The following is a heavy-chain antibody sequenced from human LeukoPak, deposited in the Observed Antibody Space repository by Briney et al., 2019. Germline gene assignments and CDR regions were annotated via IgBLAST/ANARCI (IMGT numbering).Heavy chain of an antibody. CDR2: ISSSSSTI. CDR1: GFTFSSYS. V-gene: IGHV3-48*01. CDR3: ARELSFVVVPAAIHSAFDY. Sequence: GGSLRLSCAASGFTFSSYSMTWVRQAPGKGLEWVSYISSSSSTIYYADSVKGRFTISRDNAKNSLYLQMNSLRAEDTAVYYCARELSFVVVPAAIHSAFDYWGQGTLVTVSS. D-gene: IGHD2-2*02. J-gene: IGHJ4*02.